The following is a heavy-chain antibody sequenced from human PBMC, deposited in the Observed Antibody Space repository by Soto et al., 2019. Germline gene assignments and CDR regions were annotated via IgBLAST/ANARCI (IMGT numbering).Heavy chain of an antibody. CDR1: GFTFSSYG. D-gene: IGHD3-10*01. V-gene: IGHV3-33*01. J-gene: IGHJ6*02. CDR2: IWYDGSNK. Sequence: LRLSCAASGFTFSSYGMHWVRQAPGKGLEWVAVIWYDGSNKYYADSVKGRFTISRDNSKNTLYLQMNSLRAEDTAVYYCARDGGVYYGSGSYGYYYYGMDVWGQGTTVTVSS. CDR3: ARDGGVYYGSGSYGYYYYGMDV.